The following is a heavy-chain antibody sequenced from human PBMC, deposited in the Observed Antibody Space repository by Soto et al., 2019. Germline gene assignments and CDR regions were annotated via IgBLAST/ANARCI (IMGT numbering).Heavy chain of an antibody. CDR3: AKVVDANNDATYYYGSALGY. CDR1: GFTFGDYT. V-gene: IGHV3-30*18. D-gene: IGHD3-10*01. J-gene: IGHJ4*02. Sequence: GGSLRLSCTASGFTFGDYTMHWVRQAPGKGLEWVAVITCDGSNKYYADSVKGRFTISRDNSKNTLYLQMNSLRAEDTAVYYCAKVVDANNDATYYYGSALGYWGQGTLVTVSS. CDR2: ITCDGSNK.